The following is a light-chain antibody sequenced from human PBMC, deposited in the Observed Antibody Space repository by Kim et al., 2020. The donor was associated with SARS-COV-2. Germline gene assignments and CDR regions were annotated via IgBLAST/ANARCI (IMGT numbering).Light chain of an antibody. CDR2: AAS. CDR1: QSISIY. V-gene: IGKV1-39*01. J-gene: IGKJ4*01. CDR3: QQSYSTPLT. Sequence: ASVGDRDTITCRASQSISIYLNWYQQKPGKAPKLLIYAASSLQSGVPSRFSGSGSGTDFTLTISSLQPEDFATYYCQQSYSTPLTFGGGTKVDIK.